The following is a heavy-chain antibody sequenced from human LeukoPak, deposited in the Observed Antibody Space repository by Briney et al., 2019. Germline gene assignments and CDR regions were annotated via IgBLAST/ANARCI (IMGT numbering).Heavy chain of an antibody. CDR3: ARGNGLLRAFDI. CDR1: GGSISSYY. D-gene: IGHD3/OR15-3a*01. J-gene: IGHJ3*02. Sequence: SETLSLTCTVSGGSISSYYWSWIRQSPGKGLEWIGYIYDTTGSTNYNPSLSSRVTISVDTSKNQFSLKLKSVTAADTAVFYCARGNGLLRAFDIWGQGTMVTVSS. CDR2: IYDTTGST. V-gene: IGHV4-59*01.